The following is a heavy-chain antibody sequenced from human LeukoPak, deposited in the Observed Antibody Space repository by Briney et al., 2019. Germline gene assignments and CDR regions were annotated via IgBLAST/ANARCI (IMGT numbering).Heavy chain of an antibody. CDR3: AREGGRAVPGRFDQ. D-gene: IGHD6-13*01. CDR1: GINFRSSG. J-gene: IGHJ4*02. CDR2: IQNDGSDK. V-gene: IGHV3-30*02. Sequence: PGGSLRLSCAASGINFRSSGMHWVRQAPGKGLEWVTFIQNDGSDKYYAASVKGRFTISRDNSKNTVYLHMASLRPDDTALYYCAREGGRAVPGRFDQWGQGTLVTASS.